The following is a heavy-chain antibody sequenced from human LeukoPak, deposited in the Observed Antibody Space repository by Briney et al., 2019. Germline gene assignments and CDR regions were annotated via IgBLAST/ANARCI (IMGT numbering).Heavy chain of an antibody. Sequence: PSETLSLTCSVSGDSINSASFYWIWIRQPAGKGLEWVGRIYPSGSTKYNPALNSPVTISIDTSKSQFYLKLNSVTAADTAVYYCAKSNGYGLVDIWGQGTMVTVSS. CDR1: GDSINSASFY. CDR3: AKSNGYGLVDI. D-gene: IGHD3-10*01. J-gene: IGHJ3*02. V-gene: IGHV4-61*02. CDR2: IYPSGST.